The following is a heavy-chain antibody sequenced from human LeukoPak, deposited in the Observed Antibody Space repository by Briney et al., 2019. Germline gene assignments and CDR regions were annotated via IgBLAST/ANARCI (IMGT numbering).Heavy chain of an antibody. V-gene: IGHV4-59*01. D-gene: IGHD1-7*01. Sequence: SETLSLTCTVSGGSISSYYWSWIRQPPGKGLEWIGYIYYSGSTNYNPSLKSRVTISVDTSKNQFSLKLSSVTAADTAVYYCARGNWNYLDWGQGTLVTVSS. J-gene: IGHJ4*02. CDR1: GGSISSYY. CDR3: ARGNWNYLD. CDR2: IYYSGST.